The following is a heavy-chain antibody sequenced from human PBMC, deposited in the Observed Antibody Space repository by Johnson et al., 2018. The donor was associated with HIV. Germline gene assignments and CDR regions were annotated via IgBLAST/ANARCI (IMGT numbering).Heavy chain of an antibody. Sequence: VQLVESGGGLVQPGGSLRLSCAASGFTVSSNYMNWVRQAPGKGLEWVSVIYSGGSTFYADAAKGRFTISRDNSKNTLYLQMNNLRAEDTAVYYCAKGGEVWYGAFDFWGQGTMAIVSS. CDR2: IYSGGST. J-gene: IGHJ3*01. CDR1: GFTVSSNY. V-gene: IGHV3-66*01. D-gene: IGHD6-13*01. CDR3: AKGGEVWYGAFDF.